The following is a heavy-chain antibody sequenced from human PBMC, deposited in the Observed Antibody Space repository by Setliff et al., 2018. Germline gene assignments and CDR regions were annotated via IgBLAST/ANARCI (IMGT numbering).Heavy chain of an antibody. CDR1: GFTFSSYG. V-gene: IGHV3-48*01. Sequence: GGSLRLSCAASGFTFSSYGMHWVRQAPGKGLEWISYIHDSGNPTYYADSVKGRFTVSRDNAKNSLSLQMNSLRPEDTALYYCARGWGGMDVWGQGTTVTVSS. J-gene: IGHJ6*02. CDR3: ARGWGGMDV. CDR2: IHDSGNPT. D-gene: IGHD3-16*01.